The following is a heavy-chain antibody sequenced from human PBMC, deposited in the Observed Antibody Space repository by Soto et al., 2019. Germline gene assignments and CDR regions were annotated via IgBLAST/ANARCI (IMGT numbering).Heavy chain of an antibody. D-gene: IGHD1-7*01. V-gene: IGHV3-49*03. J-gene: IGHJ6*03. Sequence: GGSLRLSCTASGFTFGDYAMSWFRQAPGKGLEWVGFIRSKAYGGTTEYAASVKGRFTISRDDSKSIAYLQMNSLKTEDTAVYYCTRDRPELYYYYYMDVWGKGTTVTVSS. CDR2: IRSKAYGGTT. CDR1: GFTFGDYA. CDR3: TRDRPELYYYYYMDV.